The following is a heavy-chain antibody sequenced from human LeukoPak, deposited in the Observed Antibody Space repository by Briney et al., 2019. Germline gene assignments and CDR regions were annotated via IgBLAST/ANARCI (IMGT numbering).Heavy chain of an antibody. V-gene: IGHV5-10-1*01. J-gene: IGHJ3*02. D-gene: IGHD3-10*01. Sequence: GESLKISFNGSGYSFTSYWISWVRQMPGKGLEWMGRIDPSDSYTSYSPSFQGHVTMSADRSISTAYLLWSRLKASDTAMYYCARHVPYGNTFDIWGQGTLVTVSS. CDR1: GYSFTSYW. CDR3: ARHVPYGNTFDI. CDR2: IDPSDSYT.